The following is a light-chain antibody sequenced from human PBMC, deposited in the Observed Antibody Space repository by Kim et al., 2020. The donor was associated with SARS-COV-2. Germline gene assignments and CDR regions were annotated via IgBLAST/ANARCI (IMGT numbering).Light chain of an antibody. CDR1: SSDVGAYNL. CDR2: DVS. CDR3: TSYTRSDTWV. Sequence: GQPVPIACTGTSSDVGAYNLVSWYQQHPGKAPKFMIHDVSQRPSGVSNRFSGSKSGNTASLTISGLQAEDEADYYCTSYTRSDTWVFGGGTKVTVL. V-gene: IGLV2-14*03. J-gene: IGLJ2*01.